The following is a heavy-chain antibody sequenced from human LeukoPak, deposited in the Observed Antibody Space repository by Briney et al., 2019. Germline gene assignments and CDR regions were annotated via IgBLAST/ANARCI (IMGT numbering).Heavy chain of an antibody. CDR2: IIPIFGTA. CDR3: ARVPIVVVPAAARGYYYYMDV. D-gene: IGHD2-2*01. Sequence: SVKVSCKASGGTFSSYAISWVRQAPGQGLECMGGIIPIFGTANYAQKFQGRVTITADESTSTAYMELSSLRSEDTAVYYCARVPIVVVPAAARGYYYYMDVWGKGTTVTVSS. J-gene: IGHJ6*03. V-gene: IGHV1-69*01. CDR1: GGTFSSYA.